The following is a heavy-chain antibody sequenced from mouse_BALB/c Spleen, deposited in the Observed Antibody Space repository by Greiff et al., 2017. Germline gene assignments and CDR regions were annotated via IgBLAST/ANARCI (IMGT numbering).Heavy chain of an antibody. Sequence: QVHVKQSGAELVRPGVSVKISCKGSGYTFTDYAMHWVKQSHAKSLEWIGVISTYYGDASYNQTFKGKATITVDKSSSTAYMELARLTSEESAIYYGAREDYGSSYGNAMDYWGQGTSVTVSS. D-gene: IGHD1-1*01. V-gene: IGHV1S137*01. CDR3: AREDYGSSYGNAMDY. CDR2: ISTYYGDA. CDR1: GYTFTDYA. J-gene: IGHJ4*01.